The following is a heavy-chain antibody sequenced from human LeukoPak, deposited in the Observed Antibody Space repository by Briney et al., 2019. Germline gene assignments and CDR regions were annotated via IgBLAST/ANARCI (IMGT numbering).Heavy chain of an antibody. J-gene: IGHJ5*02. Sequence: ASVKLSCKASGYTFASYYMHWVRQAPGQGLEWMGLINPTGGSTGYAQKFQGRVTMTRDMSTSTDYMELSSLRSEDTAIYYGARDNSVGDNAWWFDPWGQGTLVTVSS. CDR2: INPTGGST. V-gene: IGHV1-46*01. D-gene: IGHD1-26*01. CDR3: ARDNSVGDNAWWFDP. CDR1: GYTFASYY.